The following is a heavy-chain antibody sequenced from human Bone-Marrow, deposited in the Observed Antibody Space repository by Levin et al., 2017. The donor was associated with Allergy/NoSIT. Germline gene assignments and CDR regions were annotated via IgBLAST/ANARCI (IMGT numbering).Heavy chain of an antibody. CDR2: IYYSGST. D-gene: IGHD4-17*01. V-gene: IGHV4-59*01. CDR1: GGSISSYY. J-gene: IGHJ3*02. Sequence: SQTLSLTCTVSGGSISSYYWSCIRQPPGKGLEWIGYIYYSGSTNYNPSLKSRVTISVDTSKNQFSLKLSSVTAADTAVYYCARERGLRDDAFDIWGQGTMVTVSS. CDR3: ARERGLRDDAFDI.